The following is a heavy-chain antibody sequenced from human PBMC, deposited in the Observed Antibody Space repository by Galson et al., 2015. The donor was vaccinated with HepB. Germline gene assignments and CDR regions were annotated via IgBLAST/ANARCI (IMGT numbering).Heavy chain of an antibody. CDR2: IQHVGSPI. CDR3: ARETSRIVFHAFDI. CDR1: GLTFRRSG. V-gene: IGHV3-33*01. J-gene: IGHJ3*02. Sequence: SLRLSCAASGLTFRRSGMHWVRQAPGKGLEWLAVIQHVGSPIRYADSVKGRFTVSRDNSQNTPYLEMNHLTAEHTAVYYCARETSRIVFHAFDIWGQGTMVTVSS. D-gene: IGHD2-21*01.